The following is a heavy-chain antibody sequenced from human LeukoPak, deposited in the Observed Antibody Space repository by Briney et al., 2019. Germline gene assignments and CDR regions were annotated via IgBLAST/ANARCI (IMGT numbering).Heavy chain of an antibody. CDR1: GFTFDDYA. J-gene: IGHJ4*02. Sequence: GRSLRLSCAASGFTFDDYAIHWVRQAPGKGLEWVSGISWNSGSIGYADSVKGRFTISRDNAKNSLYLQMDSLRAEDTALYYCAKDLEDFWSGYLFDYWGQGTLVTVSS. V-gene: IGHV3-9*01. D-gene: IGHD3-3*01. CDR2: ISWNSGSI. CDR3: AKDLEDFWSGYLFDY.